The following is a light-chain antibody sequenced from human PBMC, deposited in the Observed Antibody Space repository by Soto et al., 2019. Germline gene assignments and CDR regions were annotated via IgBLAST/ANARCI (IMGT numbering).Light chain of an antibody. V-gene: IGKV1-39*01. CDR1: QPIADY. Sequence: DVQMTQSPASLSASVGDRVTIACRAGQPIADYLNWYQQKPGEAPKVLIFGASSLRSGVPSRFSGSGSGTDFTLTINNLQPEDFATYYCQQTHAVPLTFGQGTRL. CDR3: QQTHAVPLT. J-gene: IGKJ5*01. CDR2: GAS.